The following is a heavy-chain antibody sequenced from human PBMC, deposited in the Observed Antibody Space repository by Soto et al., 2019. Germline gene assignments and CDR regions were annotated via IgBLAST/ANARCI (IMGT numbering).Heavy chain of an antibody. CDR2: ISAYNGNT. Sequence: GASVKVSCKASGYTFTSYGISWVRQAPGQGLEWMGWISAYNGNTNYAQKLQGRVTMTTDTSTSTAYMELRSLRSDDTAVYYCARRYCSGGSCWVGYYYYGMDVWGQGTTVTV. D-gene: IGHD2-15*01. J-gene: IGHJ6*02. CDR1: GYTFTSYG. V-gene: IGHV1-18*01. CDR3: ARRYCSGGSCWVGYYYYGMDV.